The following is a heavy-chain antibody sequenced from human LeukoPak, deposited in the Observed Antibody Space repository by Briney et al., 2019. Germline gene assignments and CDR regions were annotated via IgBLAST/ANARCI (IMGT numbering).Heavy chain of an antibody. CDR2: IYYSGST. D-gene: IGHD2-2*01. CDR1: GGSISSYY. V-gene: IGHV4-59*01. J-gene: IGHJ5*02. CDR3: ATGVVVPAANLYWFDP. Sequence: SETLSLTCTFSGGSISSYYWSWIRQPPGKGLEWIGYIYYSGSTNYNPSLKSRVTISVDTSKNQFSLKLSSVTAADTAVYYCATGVVVPAANLYWFDPWGQGTLVTVSS.